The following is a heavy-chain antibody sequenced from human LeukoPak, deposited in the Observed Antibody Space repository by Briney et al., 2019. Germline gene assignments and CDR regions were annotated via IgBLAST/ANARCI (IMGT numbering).Heavy chain of an antibody. CDR2: INHSGGT. Sequence: SGSLTLSCAVYGGSFSGYYWSWIRQPPGKGLEWLGEINHSGGTNYNPSLKSRVTIAVDTSKNQFSLKLSSVTAADTAVYYCARGPRIMITFGGVIVMPFDYWGQGTLVTVSS. CDR3: ARGPRIMITFGGVIVMPFDY. CDR1: GGSFSGYY. V-gene: IGHV4-34*01. D-gene: IGHD3-16*02. J-gene: IGHJ4*02.